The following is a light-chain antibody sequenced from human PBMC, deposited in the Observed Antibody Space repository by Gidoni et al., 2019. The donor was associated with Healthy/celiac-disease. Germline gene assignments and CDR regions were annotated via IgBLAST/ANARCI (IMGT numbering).Light chain of an antibody. Sequence: DIVMTQSPDSLAVSLGERATINCKSSQSVLYSCNNKNYSAWYQQEPGQPPKLLIYWASTRESGVPGRFSGGGSGTDFTLTISSLQAEDVAVYYCQQYYSTPLTFGGGTKVEIK. CDR1: QSVLYSCNNKNY. V-gene: IGKV4-1*01. J-gene: IGKJ4*01. CDR3: QQYYSTPLT. CDR2: WAS.